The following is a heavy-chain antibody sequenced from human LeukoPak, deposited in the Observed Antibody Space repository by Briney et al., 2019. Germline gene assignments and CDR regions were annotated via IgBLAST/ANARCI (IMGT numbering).Heavy chain of an antibody. CDR1: GLIFSEAW. D-gene: IGHD6-19*01. J-gene: IGHJ5*01. CDR2: IKSKGGGGTV. Sequence: GGSLRLSCVGSGLIFSEAWMNWVRQVPGKGLEWVGRIKSKGGGGTVDHAAPVKGRFIISRDDSENTAFLQMNNLKTEDTAVYYCTTEPDSSGWYGDSWGQGTLVAVSS. CDR3: TTEPDSSGWYGDS. V-gene: IGHV3-15*07.